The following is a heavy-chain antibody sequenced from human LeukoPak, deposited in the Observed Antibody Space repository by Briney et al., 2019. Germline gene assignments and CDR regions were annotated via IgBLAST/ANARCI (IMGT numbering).Heavy chain of an antibody. V-gene: IGHV1-69*06. CDR2: IIPIFGTA. J-gene: IGHJ4*02. D-gene: IGHD4-17*01. Sequence: ASVTLSCKASGGTFSSYAISWVRQAPGQGMEWMGGIIPIFGTANYAQKFQGRVTITADKSTSTAYMELSSLRSEDTAVYYCARATVTTPFDYWGQGTLVTVSS. CDR3: ARATVTTPFDY. CDR1: GGTFSSYA.